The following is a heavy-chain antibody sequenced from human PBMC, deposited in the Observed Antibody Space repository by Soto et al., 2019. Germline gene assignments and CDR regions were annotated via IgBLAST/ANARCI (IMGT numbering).Heavy chain of an antibody. D-gene: IGHD3-10*01. CDR3: ARDEATLYYYGSGRSTFDY. V-gene: IGHV1-18*01. J-gene: IGHJ4*02. CDR2: ISAYNGNA. Sequence: ASVKVSCKASGYTFTSYGISWVRQAPGQGLEWMGWISAYNGNANYAQQLQGRVTMTTDTSTSTAYMELRSLRSDDTAVYYCARDEATLYYYGSGRSTFDYWGQGTLVTVSS. CDR1: GYTFTSYG.